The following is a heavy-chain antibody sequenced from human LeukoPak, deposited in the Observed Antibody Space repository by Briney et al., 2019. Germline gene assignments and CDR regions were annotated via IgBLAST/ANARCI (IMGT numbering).Heavy chain of an antibody. D-gene: IGHD2-8*02. CDR1: GYTLTSYG. J-gene: IGHJ5*02. Sequence: ASVKVSSQPSGYTLTSYGISWVRQAPGRGSEWMGWISAYNGNTNYAQKIQGRVTMTTDTSTSTAYRGLRSVRSDDTAVYYCAILVATSWFDPWGQGTLVTVSS. V-gene: IGHV1-18*04. CDR2: ISAYNGNT. CDR3: AILVATSWFDP.